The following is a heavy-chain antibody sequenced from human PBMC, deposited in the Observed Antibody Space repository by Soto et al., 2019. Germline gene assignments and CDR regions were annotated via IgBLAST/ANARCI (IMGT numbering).Heavy chain of an antibody. V-gene: IGHV3-30*18. D-gene: IGHD2-2*02. Sequence: QVQLVESGGGVVQPGRSLRLSCAASGFTFSSYGMHWVRQAPGKGLEWVAVISYDGSNKYYADSVKGRFTISRDNSKNTVYLQMNSLSAEDTAVYYCAKDRTSTRCSSTSCYTSYYYGMDVWGQGTTVTVSS. J-gene: IGHJ6*02. CDR2: ISYDGSNK. CDR3: AKDRTSTRCSSTSCYTSYYYGMDV. CDR1: GFTFSSYG.